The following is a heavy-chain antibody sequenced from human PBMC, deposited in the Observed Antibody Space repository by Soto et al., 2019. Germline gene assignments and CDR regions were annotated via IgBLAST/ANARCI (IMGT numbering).Heavy chain of an antibody. V-gene: IGHV3-30*18. D-gene: IGHD5-18*01. Sequence: GSLRLSCAASGFTFISYGIHWVRQAPGKGLEWVAVISYDGSNADYADSVKGRFTISRDNSKNTVYLHMDSLRTEDTAVYYCAKGYTLVDTTIPLDFWGQGALVTVSS. CDR3: AKGYTLVDTTIPLDF. CDR1: GFTFISYG. CDR2: ISYDGSNA. J-gene: IGHJ4*02.